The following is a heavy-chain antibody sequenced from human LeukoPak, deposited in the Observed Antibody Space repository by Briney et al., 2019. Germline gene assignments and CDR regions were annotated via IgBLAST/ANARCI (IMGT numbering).Heavy chain of an antibody. CDR3: ASDIVVVVAATVYMDV. D-gene: IGHD2-15*01. CDR1: GFTFSSYA. V-gene: IGHV3-23*01. J-gene: IGHJ6*03. Sequence: AGGSLRLSCAASGFTFSSYAMSWVRQAPGKGLEWVSAISGSGGSTYYADSVKGRFTISRDNSKNTLYLQMNSLRAEDTAVYYCASDIVVVVAATVYMDVWGKGTTVTVSS. CDR2: ISGSGGST.